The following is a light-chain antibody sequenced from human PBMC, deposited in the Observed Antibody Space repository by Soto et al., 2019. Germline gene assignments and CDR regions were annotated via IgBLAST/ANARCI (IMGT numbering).Light chain of an antibody. J-gene: IGLJ2*01. CDR3: ASWDDSLTGQV. Sequence: QSELTQPPSASGTPGQRVTISCSGSSSNIGSNYVYWYQQLPGAAPKLLIFRNYERPSGVPDRFSGSKSGTSASLAISGLRSEDEADYYCASWDDSLTGQVFGAGTKLTVL. V-gene: IGLV1-47*01. CDR2: RNY. CDR1: SSNIGSNY.